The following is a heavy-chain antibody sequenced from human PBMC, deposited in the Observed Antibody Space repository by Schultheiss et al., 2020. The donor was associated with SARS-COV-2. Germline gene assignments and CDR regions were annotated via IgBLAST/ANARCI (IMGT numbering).Heavy chain of an antibody. D-gene: IGHD5-18*01. CDR3: ARGQGIQLWLYGMDV. Sequence: ASVKVSCKASGYTFTGYYMHWVRQAPGQGLEWMGIINPSGGSTSYAQKFQGRVTMTRDTSTSTVYMELSSLRSEDTAVYYCARGQGIQLWLYGMDVWGQGTTVTVSS. J-gene: IGHJ6*02. CDR1: GYTFTGYY. CDR2: INPSGGST. V-gene: IGHV1-46*01.